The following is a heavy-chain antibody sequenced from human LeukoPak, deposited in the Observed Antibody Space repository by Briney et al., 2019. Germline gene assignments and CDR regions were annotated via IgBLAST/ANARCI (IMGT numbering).Heavy chain of an antibody. Sequence: ASVKVSCKASGYTFTGYYMHWVRQAPGQGLEWMGRINPNSGGTNYAQKFQGRVTMTRDTSISTAYMELSRLRSDDTAVYYCATYSRGYSYGQPRTTFDYWGQGTLVTVSS. CDR3: ATYSRGYSYGQPRTTFDY. J-gene: IGHJ4*02. V-gene: IGHV1-2*06. CDR1: GYTFTGYY. CDR2: INPNSGGT. D-gene: IGHD5-18*01.